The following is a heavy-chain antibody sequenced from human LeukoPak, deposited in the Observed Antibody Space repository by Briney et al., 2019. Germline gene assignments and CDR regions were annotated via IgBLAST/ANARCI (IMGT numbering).Heavy chain of an antibody. V-gene: IGHV4-59*08. J-gene: IGHJ4*02. D-gene: IGHD1-20*01. CDR3: ARHSTLNFHDY. CDR1: GGSINSHY. Sequence: PSEALSLTCSVSGGSINSHYWRWIRQPPGKGLEWIGYIHYSGSTLYNPPLESRAAISRDTSKNHFSLMLTSVAAADTAFYFCARHSTLNFHDYWGRGTLVTVSS. CDR2: IHYSGST.